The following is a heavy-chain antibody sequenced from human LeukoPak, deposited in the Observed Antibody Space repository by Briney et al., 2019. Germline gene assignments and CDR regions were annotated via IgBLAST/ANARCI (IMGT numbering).Heavy chain of an antibody. J-gene: IGHJ4*02. V-gene: IGHV4-34*01. CDR3: ASLSTYYYDSSGSYYFDY. Sequence: SETLSLTCAVYGGSFSGYYWSWIRQPPGKGLEWIGSIYYSGSTYYNPSLKSRVTISVDTSKNQFSLKLSSVTAADTAVYYCASLSTYYYDSSGSYYFDYWGQGTLVTVSS. D-gene: IGHD3-22*01. CDR2: IYYSGST. CDR1: GGSFSGYY.